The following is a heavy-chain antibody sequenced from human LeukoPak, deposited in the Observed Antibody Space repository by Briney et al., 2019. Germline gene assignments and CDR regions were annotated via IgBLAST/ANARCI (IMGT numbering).Heavy chain of an antibody. J-gene: IGHJ4*02. CDR3: ARKWELFDY. Sequence: GGSLRLSCASSGFTFSSYWMSWVRRAPGKGLEWVANIKQEGSEKYYVDSVKGRFTISRDNAKNSLYLQMNSLRAEDTAVYYCARKWELFDYWGQGTLVTVSS. V-gene: IGHV3-7*01. CDR2: IKQEGSEK. CDR1: GFTFSSYW. D-gene: IGHD1-26*01.